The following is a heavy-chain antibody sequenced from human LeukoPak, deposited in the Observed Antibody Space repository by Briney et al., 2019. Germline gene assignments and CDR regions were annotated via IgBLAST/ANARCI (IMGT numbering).Heavy chain of an antibody. CDR3: ARDPRTTVDYYYYGMDV. J-gene: IGHJ6*04. D-gene: IGHD4-23*01. V-gene: IGHV4-34*01. CDR2: INHSGST. Sequence: SETLSLTCAVYGGSFSGYYWSWIRQPPGKGLEWIGEINHSGSTNYNPSLKSRVTISVDTSKNQFSLKLSSVTAADTDVYYCARDPRTTVDYYYYGMDVWGKGTTVTVSS. CDR1: GGSFSGYY.